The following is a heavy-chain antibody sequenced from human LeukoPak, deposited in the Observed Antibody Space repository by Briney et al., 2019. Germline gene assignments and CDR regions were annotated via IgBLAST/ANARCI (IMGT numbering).Heavy chain of an antibody. D-gene: IGHD3-10*01. CDR3: ARMPFTRNDYYGLDV. CDR1: GFTVSNIF. J-gene: IGHJ6*02. Sequence: PGGSLRLSCAASGFTVSNIFMNWVRQAPGKGLEWVSIIYSGGSTYYADSVKGRFTISRDNSKNTLDLQMNSLRAEDTAVYYCARMPFTRNDYYGLDVWGQGPRSPSP. V-gene: IGHV3-66*01. CDR2: IYSGGST.